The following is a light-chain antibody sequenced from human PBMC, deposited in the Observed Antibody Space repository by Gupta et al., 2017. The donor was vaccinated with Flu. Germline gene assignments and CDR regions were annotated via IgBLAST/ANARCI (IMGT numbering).Light chain of an antibody. CDR1: SSNIGSDT. CDR3: SAWADSMNEYDV. Sequence: QSVLTPPPSASGTPGHRVTITCSGSSSNIGSDTVNWYQQLPGTATNPHIYIYNQRPSGVPDRFSCSKSSTSASLALSVLQSEDEADDDCSAWADSMNEYDVFGTGTKVTVL. J-gene: IGLJ1*01. V-gene: IGLV1-44*01. CDR2: IYN.